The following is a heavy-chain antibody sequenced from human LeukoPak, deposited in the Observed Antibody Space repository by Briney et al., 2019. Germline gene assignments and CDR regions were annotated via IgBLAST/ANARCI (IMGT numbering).Heavy chain of an antibody. Sequence: GGSLRLSCAASGFTFSSYAMSWVRQAPGKGLEWVSAISGSGGSTYYADSVKGRFTISRDNSKNTLYLQMNSLRAEDTAVYYCAHVSTIFGVAILRDSPGPVDYWGQGTLVTVSS. CDR1: GFTFSSYA. CDR3: AHVSTIFGVAILRDSPGPVDY. CDR2: ISGSGGST. D-gene: IGHD3-3*01. V-gene: IGHV3-23*01. J-gene: IGHJ4*02.